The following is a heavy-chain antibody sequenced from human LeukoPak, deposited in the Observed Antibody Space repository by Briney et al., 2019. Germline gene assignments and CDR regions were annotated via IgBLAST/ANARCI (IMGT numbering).Heavy chain of an antibody. J-gene: IGHJ6*02. Sequence: SETLSLTCTVSGGSVSSGSYYWSWIRQPPGKGLEWIGYIYYSGSTNYNPSLKSRVTISVDTSKNQFSLKLSSVTAADTAVYYCASTTVTYKYYYYYYGMDVWGQGTTVTVSS. V-gene: IGHV4-61*01. CDR2: IYYSGST. CDR3: ASTTVTYKYYYYYYGMDV. CDR1: GGSVSSGSYY. D-gene: IGHD4-11*01.